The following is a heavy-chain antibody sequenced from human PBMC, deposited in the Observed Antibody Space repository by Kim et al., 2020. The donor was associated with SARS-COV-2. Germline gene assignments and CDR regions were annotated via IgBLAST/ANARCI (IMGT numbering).Heavy chain of an antibody. CDR3: AKLVAADELIDDY. J-gene: IGHJ4*02. Sequence: GGSLRLSCAASGFTFSSYAMHWVRQAPGKGLEWVAVIWYDGSSKYYADSVKGRFTISRDNSKNTLYLQMNSLRAEDTAVYYCAKLVAADELIDDYWDQGT. CDR2: IWYDGSSK. CDR1: GFTFSSYA. V-gene: IGHV3-33*06. D-gene: IGHD6-13*01.